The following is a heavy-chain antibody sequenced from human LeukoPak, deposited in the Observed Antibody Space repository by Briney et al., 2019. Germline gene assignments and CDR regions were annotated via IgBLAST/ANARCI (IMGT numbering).Heavy chain of an antibody. CDR3: ASDQGSGRDYYYGMDV. V-gene: IGHV1-69*13. D-gene: IGHD3-10*01. Sequence: GASVKVSCKASGGTFSSYAISWVRQAPGQGLEWMGGIIPIFGTANYAQKFQGRVTITADESTSTAYMELSSLRSEDTAVYYCASDQGSGRDYYYGMDVWGQGTTVTVSS. CDR2: IIPIFGTA. CDR1: GGTFSSYA. J-gene: IGHJ6*02.